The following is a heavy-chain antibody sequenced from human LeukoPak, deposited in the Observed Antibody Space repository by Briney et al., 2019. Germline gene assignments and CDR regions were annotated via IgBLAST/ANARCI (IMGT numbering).Heavy chain of an antibody. Sequence: GASVKVSFKSSGYTFTSYGISWVRQAPGQGLEWMGLISAYNGNTNYAQKLQGRVTMTTDTSTSTAYMELRSLRSDDTAVYYCARGDRYNWNEGYFDYWGQGTLVTVSS. CDR1: GYTFTSYG. CDR2: ISAYNGNT. J-gene: IGHJ4*02. D-gene: IGHD1-1*01. V-gene: IGHV1-18*01. CDR3: ARGDRYNWNEGYFDY.